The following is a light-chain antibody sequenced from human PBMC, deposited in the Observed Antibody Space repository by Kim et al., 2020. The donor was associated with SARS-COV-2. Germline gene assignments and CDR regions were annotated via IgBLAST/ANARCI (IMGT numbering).Light chain of an antibody. CDR1: ASNIGSNT. CDR3: AAWDDSLRGV. Sequence: PWQRVTISCSGSASNIGSNTVNWYQQLPGTAPKLLIYNNNQRPSGVPDRFSGSKSGTSASLAISGLQSEDEADYYCAAWDDSLRGVFGGGTKLTVL. V-gene: IGLV1-44*01. CDR2: NNN. J-gene: IGLJ3*02.